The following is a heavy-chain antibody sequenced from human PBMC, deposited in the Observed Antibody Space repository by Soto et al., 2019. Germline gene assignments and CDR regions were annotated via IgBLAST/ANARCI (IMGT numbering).Heavy chain of an antibody. D-gene: IGHD2-2*01. Sequence: GSLRLSCAASGFTFSDYYMSWIRQAPGKGLEWVSYISSSSSYTNYADSVKGRFTISRDNAKNTVYLQMNNLRAEDTAVYYCVVDPSWQWGYWGLGTLVNVSS. V-gene: IGHV3-11*05. CDR2: ISSSSSYT. J-gene: IGHJ4*02. CDR3: VVDPSWQWGY. CDR1: GFTFSDYY.